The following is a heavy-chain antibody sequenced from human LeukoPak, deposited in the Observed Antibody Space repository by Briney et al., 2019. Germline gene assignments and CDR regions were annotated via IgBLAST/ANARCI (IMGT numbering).Heavy chain of an antibody. Sequence: GGSLRLSCAASGFTFSSYGMHWVRQAPGKGLEWVAVIWYDGSNKYYADSVKGRFTLSRDNSKNTLYLQMNSLRAEDTAVYYCARVLSPYYYDSSGYVYWGQGTLVTVSS. CDR3: ARVLSPYYYDSSGYVY. CDR1: GFTFSSYG. CDR2: IWYDGSNK. D-gene: IGHD3-22*01. V-gene: IGHV3-33*01. J-gene: IGHJ4*02.